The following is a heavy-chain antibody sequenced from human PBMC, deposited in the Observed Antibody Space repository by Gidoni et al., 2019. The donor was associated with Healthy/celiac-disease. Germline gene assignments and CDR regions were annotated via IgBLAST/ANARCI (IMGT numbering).Heavy chain of an antibody. D-gene: IGHD6-13*01. J-gene: IGHJ6*02. CDR3: ARRREIAAADYYYYYGMDV. CDR2: MNPNSGNT. V-gene: IGHV1-8*01. CDR1: GYTFTSYD. Sequence: QVQLVQSGAEVKKPGASVKVSCKASGYTFTSYDINWVRQATGQGLEWMGWMNPNSGNTGYAQEFQGRVTMTRNTSISTAYMELSSLRSEDTAVYYCARRREIAAADYYYYYGMDVWGQGTTVTVSS.